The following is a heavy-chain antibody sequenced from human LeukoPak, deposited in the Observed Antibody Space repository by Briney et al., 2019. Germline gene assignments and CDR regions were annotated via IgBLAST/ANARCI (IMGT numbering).Heavy chain of an antibody. D-gene: IGHD1-26*01. CDR1: GFTFSSYS. CDR2: ISSSSSTI. V-gene: IGHV3-48*01. Sequence: PGGSLRLSCAASGFTFSSYSMNWVRQAPGKGLEWVSYISSSSSTIYYADSVKGRFTISRDNAKNSLYLQMNSLRAEDTAVYYCAILWELPHYYYYYYMDVWGKGTTVTVSS. J-gene: IGHJ6*03. CDR3: AILWELPHYYYYYYMDV.